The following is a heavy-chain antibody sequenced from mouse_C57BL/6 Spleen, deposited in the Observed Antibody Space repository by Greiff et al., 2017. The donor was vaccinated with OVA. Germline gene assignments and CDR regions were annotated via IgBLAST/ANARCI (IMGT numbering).Heavy chain of an antibody. J-gene: IGHJ3*01. Sequence: VQLKQSGAELVKPGASVKLSCTASGFNIKDYYMHWVKQRTEQGLEWIGRIDPEDGETTYAPKFPGKATITADTSSNTAYLQLSSLTSEDTAVYYCAPHYCGSSYWFAYWGQGTLVTVSA. CDR1: GFNIKDYY. CDR2: IDPEDGET. CDR3: APHYCGSSYWFAY. V-gene: IGHV14-2*01. D-gene: IGHD1-1*01.